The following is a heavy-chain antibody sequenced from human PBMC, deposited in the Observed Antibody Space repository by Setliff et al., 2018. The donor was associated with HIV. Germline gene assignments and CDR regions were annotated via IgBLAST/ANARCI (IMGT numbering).Heavy chain of an antibody. CDR2: INPSGGST. D-gene: IGHD3-22*01. Sequence: ASVKVSCKASGYTFTSYYMHWVRQAPGQGLEWMGIINPSGGSTSYAQKFQGRVTMTWDTSTSTVYMELSSLRSEDTAVYYCARDGVRGYDSSGYLFSWVRRFHHDYYYCYMDVWGKGTTVTVSS. CDR1: GYTFTSYY. J-gene: IGHJ6*03. CDR3: ARDGVRGYDSSGYLFSWVRRFHHDYYYCYMDV. V-gene: IGHV1-46*01.